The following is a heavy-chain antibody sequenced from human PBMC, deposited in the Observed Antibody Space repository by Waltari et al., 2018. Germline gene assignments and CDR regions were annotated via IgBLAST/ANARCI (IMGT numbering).Heavy chain of an antibody. Sequence: QVQLVQSGAEVKKPGSSVKVSCKASGGTFSSYAISWVRQAPGQGLEWMGGIIPILGIANYEQKFQGRVTITADKSTSTAYMELSSLRSEDTAVYYCASHYYGSGSYFDYWGQGTLVTVSS. CDR2: IIPILGIA. CDR3: ASHYYGSGSYFDY. J-gene: IGHJ4*02. V-gene: IGHV1-69*10. D-gene: IGHD3-10*01. CDR1: GGTFSSYA.